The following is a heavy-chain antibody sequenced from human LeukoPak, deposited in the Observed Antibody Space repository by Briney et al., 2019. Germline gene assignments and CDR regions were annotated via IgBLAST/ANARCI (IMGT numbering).Heavy chain of an antibody. CDR2: ISAYNGHT. J-gene: IGHJ4*02. CDR1: GYTFTSYG. V-gene: IGHV1-18*01. Sequence: GASVTVSFTASGYTFTSYGISWVRQAPGQALEWMGWISAYNGHTNYAQKFQGRVTMTTDTSTSTAYMELRSLRSGDTGVYYCARQVDTTMALPDYWGQGTLVTVSS. CDR3: ARQVDTTMALPDY. D-gene: IGHD5-18*01.